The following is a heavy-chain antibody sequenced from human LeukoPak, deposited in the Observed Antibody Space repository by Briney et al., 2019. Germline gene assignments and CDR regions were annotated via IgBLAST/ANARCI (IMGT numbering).Heavy chain of an antibody. V-gene: IGHV3-23*01. CDR2: IGASGGST. D-gene: IGHD3-9*01. J-gene: IGHJ4*02. CDR3: AKAEGYDILTGLDY. CDR1: GFTFSDYY. Sequence: GGSLRLSCAASGFTFSDYYMSWVRQAPGKGLEWVSGIGASGGSTYYADSVKGRFTISRDNSKNTLYLQMNSLRTEDTAVYYCAKAEGYDILTGLDYWGQGTLVTVSS.